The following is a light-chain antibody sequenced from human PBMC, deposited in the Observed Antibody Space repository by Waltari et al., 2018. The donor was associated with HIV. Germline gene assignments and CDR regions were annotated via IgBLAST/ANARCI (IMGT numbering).Light chain of an antibody. J-gene: IGLJ2*01. V-gene: IGLV3-21*02. Sequence: SYVLTQPPSVSVAPGQTASITWLGHNIGDKSVHWYQQNPGQAPVLVVYDDTDRPSGIPDRFAGSNSGDTATLIISRVEAGDEADYYCQVWDSSNEHPVFGGGTKLSVL. CDR1: NIGDKS. CDR3: QVWDSSNEHPV. CDR2: DDT.